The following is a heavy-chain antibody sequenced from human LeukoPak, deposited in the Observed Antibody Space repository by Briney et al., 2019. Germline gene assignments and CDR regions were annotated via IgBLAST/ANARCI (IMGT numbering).Heavy chain of an antibody. CDR3: ARGGGPYDYVWGSYRQHNWFDP. Sequence: SETLSLTCAVYGGSFSGYYWSWIRQPPGKGLEWIGEINHSGSTNYDPSLKSRVTISVDTSKNQFSLKLSSVTAADTAVYYCARGGGPYDYVWGSYRQHNWFDPWGQGTLVTVSS. CDR1: GGSFSGYY. CDR2: INHSGST. V-gene: IGHV4-34*01. J-gene: IGHJ5*02. D-gene: IGHD3-16*02.